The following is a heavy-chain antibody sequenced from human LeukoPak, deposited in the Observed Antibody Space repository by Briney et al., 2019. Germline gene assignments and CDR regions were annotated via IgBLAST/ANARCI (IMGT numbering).Heavy chain of an antibody. CDR1: GGSISSYY. CDR2: IYCSGST. V-gene: IGHV4-59*01. Sequence: SETLSLTCTVSGGSISSYYWSWIRQPPGKGLEWIGYIYCSGSTNYNPSLKSRVTISVDTSKNQFSLKLSSVTAADTAVYYCARGFRDYVPDLYYYYYYMDVWGKGTTVTISS. J-gene: IGHJ6*03. CDR3: ARGFRDYVPDLYYYYYYMDV. D-gene: IGHD4-17*01.